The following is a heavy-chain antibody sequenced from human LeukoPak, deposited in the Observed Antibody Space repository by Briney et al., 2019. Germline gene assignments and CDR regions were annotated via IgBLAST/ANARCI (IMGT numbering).Heavy chain of an antibody. CDR1: GYTFNNHD. D-gene: IGHD6-6*01. J-gene: IGHJ6*03. CDR3: AREGGIARPPYLYYYIDV. CDR2: INTYSANT. V-gene: IGHV1-18*01. Sequence: ASVKVSCKASGYTFNNHDINWVRQAPGRGLEWMGLINTYSANTNYAQEFQDSVIMTTDTSTSTDYMELRRLRSDDTAVYYCAREGGIARPPYLYYYIDVCGKGTTVTVCS.